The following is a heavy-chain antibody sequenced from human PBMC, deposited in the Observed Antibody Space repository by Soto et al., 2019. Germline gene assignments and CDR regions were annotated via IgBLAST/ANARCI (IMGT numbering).Heavy chain of an antibody. CDR3: ARDAYSSGWYGDYYFDY. J-gene: IGHJ4*02. Sequence: GSLRLPCAASGFTFSSHEMNWVRQAPGKGLEWVSYISSSGSTIYYADSVKGRFTISRDNAKNSLYLQMNNLRAEGTAVYYCARDAYSSGWYGDYYFDYWGQGTLVTVSS. CDR2: ISSSGSTI. CDR1: GFTFSSHE. D-gene: IGHD6-19*01. V-gene: IGHV3-48*03.